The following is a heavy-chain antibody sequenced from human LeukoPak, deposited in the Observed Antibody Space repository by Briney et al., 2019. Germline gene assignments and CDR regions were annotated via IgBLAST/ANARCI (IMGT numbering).Heavy chain of an antibody. D-gene: IGHD1-26*01. CDR1: GFTFTNYA. J-gene: IGHJ5*02. Sequence: GGSLRLSCTASGFTFTNYAMNWVRQAPGKGLEWVSTISGSGSISYYADSVKGRFTISRDNSKNTLYLQMNSLRAEDTAVYYCAKDPIPGSYGNWFDPWGQGTLVTVSS. V-gene: IGHV3-23*01. CDR2: ISGSGSIS. CDR3: AKDPIPGSYGNWFDP.